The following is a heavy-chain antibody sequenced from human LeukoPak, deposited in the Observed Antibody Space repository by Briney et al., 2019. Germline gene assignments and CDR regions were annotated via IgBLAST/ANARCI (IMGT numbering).Heavy chain of an antibody. J-gene: IGHJ4*02. D-gene: IGHD3-22*01. CDR2: ISGSGGST. Sequence: GGSPRLSCAASGFIFSSYYMSWVRQAPGKGLEWVSAISGSGGSTYYADSVKGRFTISRDNSKNTLYLQMNSLRAEDTAVYYCASRYYDSSGYYGYYFDYWGQGTLVTVSS. CDR1: GFIFSSYY. V-gene: IGHV3-23*01. CDR3: ASRYYDSSGYYGYYFDY.